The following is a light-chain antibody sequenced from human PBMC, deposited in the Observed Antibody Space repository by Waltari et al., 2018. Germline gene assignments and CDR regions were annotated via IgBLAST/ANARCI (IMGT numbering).Light chain of an antibody. J-gene: IGKJ1*01. CDR1: QRVFYSSNNKNY. V-gene: IGKV4-1*01. Sequence: DIVMTQSPDSLAVSLGERATINCKSSQRVFYSSNNKNYLVWYQQKPGQPPKLLIYWASTREPGVPDRFSGSGSVTNFTLTITSLQAEDVALYYCQQYYSPPLTFGQGTKVEIK. CDR3: QQYYSPPLT. CDR2: WAS.